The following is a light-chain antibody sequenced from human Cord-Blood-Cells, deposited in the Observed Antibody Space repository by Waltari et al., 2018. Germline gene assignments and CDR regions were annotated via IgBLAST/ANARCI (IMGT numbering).Light chain of an antibody. J-gene: IGLJ3*02. CDR2: EFS. CDR3: CSYAGSWV. Sequence: QSALTQPRSVSGSPGQSVTISCTGTSSDVGGYNYVSWYLLHPGKAPKLMIYEFSKRPSGVPDRFSGSKSGNTASLTISGLQAEDEADYYCCSYAGSWVFGGGTKLTVL. V-gene: IGLV2-11*01. CDR1: SSDVGGYNY.